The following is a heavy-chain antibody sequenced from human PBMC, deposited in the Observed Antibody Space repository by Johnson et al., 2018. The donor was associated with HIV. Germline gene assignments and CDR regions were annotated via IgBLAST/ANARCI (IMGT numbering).Heavy chain of an antibody. CDR2: ISSDGSNK. J-gene: IGHJ3*01. V-gene: IGHV3-30-3*01. CDR3: AKVGGYSYGES. CDR1: GFTFSSYA. D-gene: IGHD5-18*01. Sequence: QVQLVESGGGVVQPGRSLRLSCAASGFTFSSYAMHWVRQAPGKGLEWVAVISSDGSNKYYADSVKGRFTISRDNSKNTLYLQMNSLRAEDTAVYYCAKVGGYSYGESWGQGTMVTVSS.